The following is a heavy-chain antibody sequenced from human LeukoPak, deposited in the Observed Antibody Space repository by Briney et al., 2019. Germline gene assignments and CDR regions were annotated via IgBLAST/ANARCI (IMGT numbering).Heavy chain of an antibody. CDR2: LKSKTDGGTP. Sequence: PGGSLTLSCAASGFTFSSHRMSWVRQAPGKGLEWVGRLKSKTDGGTPDYAAPVKGRFTISRDDSKDTLYLQMNSLKTEDTAVYYCTTDGSPVRLRFLEWLLWDYWGQGTLVTVSS. V-gene: IGHV3-15*01. CDR3: TTDGSPVRLRFLEWLLWDY. J-gene: IGHJ4*02. CDR1: GFTFSSHR. D-gene: IGHD3-3*01.